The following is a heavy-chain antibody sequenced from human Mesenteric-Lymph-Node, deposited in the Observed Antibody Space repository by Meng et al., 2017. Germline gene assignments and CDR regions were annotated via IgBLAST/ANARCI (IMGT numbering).Heavy chain of an antibody. J-gene: IGHJ4*02. Sequence: GGSLRLSCAASGFTFSSYEMNWVRQAPGKGLEWVSYISSSGSTIYYADSVKGRFTISRDNAKNSLYLQMNSLRAEDTAVYYCARGVVVAARITPKTQPNTPSLDYWGQGTLVTVSS. CDR3: ARGVVVAARITPKTQPNTPSLDY. D-gene: IGHD2-15*01. V-gene: IGHV3-48*03. CDR2: ISSSGSTI. CDR1: GFTFSSYE.